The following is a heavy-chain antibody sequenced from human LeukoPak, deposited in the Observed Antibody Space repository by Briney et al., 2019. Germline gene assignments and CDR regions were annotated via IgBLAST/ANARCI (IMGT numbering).Heavy chain of an antibody. V-gene: IGHV1-8*01. Sequence: GASVKVSCRASGYTFTSYDINWVRQATGQGLEWMGWMNPNSGNTGYAQKFQGRVTMTRNTSISTAYMELSSLRSEDTAVYYCARAGSLGSWYLLPLYYYGMDVGAQGTTVTVSS. D-gene: IGHD6-13*01. CDR3: ARAGSLGSWYLLPLYYYGMDV. J-gene: IGHJ6*02. CDR2: MNPNSGNT. CDR1: GYTFTSYD.